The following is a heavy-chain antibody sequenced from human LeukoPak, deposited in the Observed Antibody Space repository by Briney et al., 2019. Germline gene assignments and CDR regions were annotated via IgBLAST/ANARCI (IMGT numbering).Heavy chain of an antibody. J-gene: IGHJ4*02. Sequence: SETLSLTCTVPGGSISSYYWSWIRQPPGKGLEWIGYIYYSGSTNYNPSLKSRVTISVDTSKNQFSLKLSSVTAADTAVYYCASSSWYSPIGYWGQGTLVTVSS. CDR1: GGSISSYY. CDR3: ASSSWYSPIGY. CDR2: IYYSGST. D-gene: IGHD6-13*01. V-gene: IGHV4-59*01.